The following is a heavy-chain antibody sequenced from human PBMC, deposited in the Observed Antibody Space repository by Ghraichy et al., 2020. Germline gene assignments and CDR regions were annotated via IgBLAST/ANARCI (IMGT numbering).Heavy chain of an antibody. J-gene: IGHJ4*02. Sequence: GESLNISCAASGFTFSGYWMTWVRQAPGKGLEWVAHIKEDGSEKYYVDSVKGRFTISRDNAKSSLYLQMNSLRVEDTAIYYCAKTIAALYDWGQGTLVTVSS. CDR1: GFTFSGYW. CDR3: AKTIAALYD. CDR2: IKEDGSEK. D-gene: IGHD6-6*01. V-gene: IGHV3-7*03.